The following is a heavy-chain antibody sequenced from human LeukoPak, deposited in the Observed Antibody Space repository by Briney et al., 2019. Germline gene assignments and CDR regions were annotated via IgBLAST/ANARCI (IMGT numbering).Heavy chain of an antibody. Sequence: ASVTVSCKASGYTFTAYYMHWVRQAPGQGLEWMGWINPNSGGTNYAQKFQGRVTMTRDTSISTAYMELSRLRSDDTAVYYCARVGRGYSYGVFDYWGQGTLVTVSS. J-gene: IGHJ4*02. CDR3: ARVGRGYSYGVFDY. CDR2: INPNSGGT. CDR1: GYTFTAYY. V-gene: IGHV1-2*02. D-gene: IGHD5-18*01.